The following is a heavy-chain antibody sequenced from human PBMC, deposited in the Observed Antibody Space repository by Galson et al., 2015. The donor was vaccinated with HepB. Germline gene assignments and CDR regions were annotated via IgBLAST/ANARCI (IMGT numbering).Heavy chain of an antibody. Sequence: QSGAEVKKPGASVKVSCKAPGYTFTSYGISWVRQAPGQELEWMGGIIPIFGTANYAQKFQGRVTITADESTSTAYMELSSLRSEDTAVYYCARDRITIFGAARRGMGYFDYWGQGTLVTVSS. V-gene: IGHV1-69*13. J-gene: IGHJ4*02. CDR1: GYTFTSYG. D-gene: IGHD3-3*01. CDR2: IIPIFGTA. CDR3: ARDRITIFGAARRGMGYFDY.